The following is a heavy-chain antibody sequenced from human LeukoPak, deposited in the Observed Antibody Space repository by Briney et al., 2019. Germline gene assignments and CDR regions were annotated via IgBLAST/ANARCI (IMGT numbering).Heavy chain of an antibody. CDR1: GGSISIGGYY. Sequence: SETLSLTCTVSGGSISIGGYYWSWIRQHPGKGLEWNGYIYYSGSSYYNPSLKSRVTITVDTSNNQFSQKLRSMTAPDTAVYNCARVGVRDNTVTPQSYYYGMYVWGQGTTVTVSS. D-gene: IGHD4-17*01. J-gene: IGHJ6*02. CDR2: IYYSGSS. V-gene: IGHV4-31*03. CDR3: ARVGVRDNTVTPQSYYYGMYV.